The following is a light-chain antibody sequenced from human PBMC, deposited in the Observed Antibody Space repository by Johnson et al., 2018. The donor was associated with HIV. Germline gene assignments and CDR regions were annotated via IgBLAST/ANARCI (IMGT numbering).Light chain of an antibody. CDR1: SSNIGNNY. CDR3: GTWDSSLSAYV. CDR2: DNN. J-gene: IGLJ1*01. Sequence: QSVLTQPPSVSAAPGQKVTISCSGSSSNIGNNYVSWYQQLPGTAPKLLIYDNNKRPSGIPDRFSGSKSGTSATLGITGLQTGDEADYYCGTWDSSLSAYVCGIGTKVTVL. V-gene: IGLV1-51*01.